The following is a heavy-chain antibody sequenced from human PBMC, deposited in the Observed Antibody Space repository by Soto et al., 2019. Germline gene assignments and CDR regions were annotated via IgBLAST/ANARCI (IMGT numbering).Heavy chain of an antibody. Sequence: QVQLVQSGAEEEKPGASVKVSCKASGYTFTSYDMHWVRQAPGQRLEWMGRINAGNGNTKYSQKFQGRVTITRDTPASTAYMELSSLRAEDTAVYNCASDKIIRIRDYWGEESLVSVS. J-gene: IGHJ4*02. D-gene: IGHD3-3*02. CDR3: ASDKIIRIRDY. CDR1: GYTFTSYD. V-gene: IGHV1-3*05. CDR2: INAGNGNT.